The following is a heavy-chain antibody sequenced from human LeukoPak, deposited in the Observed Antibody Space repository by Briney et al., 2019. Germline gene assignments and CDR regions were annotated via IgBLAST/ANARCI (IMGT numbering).Heavy chain of an antibody. V-gene: IGHV1-69*05. Sequence: GASVKVSCKASGGTFSSYAINWVRQAPGQGLEWMGGIIPIFGTANYAQKLQGRVTITTDESTSTAYMELSSLRSEDTAVYYCARDQGVRFLEWLSWFDYWGQGTLVTVSS. J-gene: IGHJ4*02. D-gene: IGHD3-3*01. CDR3: ARDQGVRFLEWLSWFDY. CDR2: IIPIFGTA. CDR1: GGTFSSYA.